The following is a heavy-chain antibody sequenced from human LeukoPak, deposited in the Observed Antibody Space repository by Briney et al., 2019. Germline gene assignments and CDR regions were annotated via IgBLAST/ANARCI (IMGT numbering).Heavy chain of an antibody. CDR2: MLNGGAT. CDR1: GLTASSRY. D-gene: IGHD4-17*01. J-gene: IGHJ4*02. CDR3: ARDPSPFDGAYGY. V-gene: IGHV3-66*01. Sequence: PGGSLRLACAASGLTASSRYMSWVRQAPGKGLEWVSIMLNGGATDCAFSVKGRFTVSGEKAKNTLYLQMNSLRAEDTAVYYCARDPSPFDGAYGYWGQGTLVIVSS.